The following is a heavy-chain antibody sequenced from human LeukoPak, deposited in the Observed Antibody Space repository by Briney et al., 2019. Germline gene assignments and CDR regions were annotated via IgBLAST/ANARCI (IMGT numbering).Heavy chain of an antibody. J-gene: IGHJ4*02. V-gene: IGHV3-21*01. D-gene: IGHD2-15*01. CDR2: ISSSSSYI. Sequence: GGSLRLSCAASGFTFSSYSMIWVRQAPGKGLEWVSSISSSSSYIYYADSVKGRFTISRDNAKNSLYLQMNSLRAEDTAVYYCARDRPGYCSGGSCSPPAWGQGTLVTVSS. CDR3: ARDRPGYCSGGSCSPPA. CDR1: GFTFSSYS.